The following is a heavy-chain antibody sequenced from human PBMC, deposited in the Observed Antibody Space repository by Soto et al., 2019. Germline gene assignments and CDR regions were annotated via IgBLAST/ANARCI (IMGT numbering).Heavy chain of an antibody. CDR3: AMLGGWSGGSSGMDV. J-gene: IGHJ6*02. Sequence: EVQLVESGGGLVQPGGSLRLSCAASGLIFSDYHMDWVRQAPGKGLEWGGRIRRKANSYTTEYSASVKGRFTISSDDSKNPLYLQMNSLKSEDTAVYYCAMLGGWSGGSSGMDVWGQGTTVTVSS. D-gene: IGHD6-19*01. CDR1: GLIFSDYH. V-gene: IGHV3-72*01. CDR2: IRRKANSYTT.